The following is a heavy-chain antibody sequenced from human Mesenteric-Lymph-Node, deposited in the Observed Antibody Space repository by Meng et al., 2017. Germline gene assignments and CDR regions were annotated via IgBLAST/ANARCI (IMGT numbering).Heavy chain of an antibody. CDR2: INQDGSEK. J-gene: IGHJ4*02. CDR3: ARKDN. CDR1: GFTFSTFW. V-gene: IGHV3-7*01. Sequence: GESLKISCVDSGFTFSTFWMSWVRQAPGKGLEWVANINQDGSEKFYVDSVKGRFTIARDNAKKSLFLQMNSLRGEDTAVYYCARKDNWGQGTLVTVSS.